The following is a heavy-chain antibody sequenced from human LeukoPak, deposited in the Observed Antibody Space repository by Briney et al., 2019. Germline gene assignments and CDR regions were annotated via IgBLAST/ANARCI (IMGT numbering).Heavy chain of an antibody. CDR1: GFTFSSYS. V-gene: IGHV3-48*01. CDR3: ASGSRTGEELDY. D-gene: IGHD1-1*01. CDR2: ISSSSSTI. Sequence: GGSLRLSCAASGFTFSSYSMNWVRQDPGKGLEWVSYISSSSSTIYYADSVKGRFTISRDNAKSSLYLQMNSLRADDMAVYYCASGSRTGEELDYWGQGTLVTVSS. J-gene: IGHJ4*02.